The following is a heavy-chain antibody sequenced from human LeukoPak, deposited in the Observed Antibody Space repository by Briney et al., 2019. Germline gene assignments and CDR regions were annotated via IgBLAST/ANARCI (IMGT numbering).Heavy chain of an antibody. D-gene: IGHD3-22*01. Sequence: GGSLRLSCAASGFTFDDYAMHWVRQAPGKGLEWVSLISWDGGSTYYADSVKGRFTISRDNSKNSLYLQMNSLRAEDTALYYCAKDILPMIVDSITFDYWGQGTLVTVSS. V-gene: IGHV3-43D*03. CDR1: GFTFDDYA. CDR2: ISWDGGST. CDR3: AKDILPMIVDSITFDY. J-gene: IGHJ4*02.